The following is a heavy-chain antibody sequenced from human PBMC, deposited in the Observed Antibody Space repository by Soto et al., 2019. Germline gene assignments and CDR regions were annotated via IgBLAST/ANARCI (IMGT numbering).Heavy chain of an antibody. D-gene: IGHD6-13*01. V-gene: IGHV1-18*04. CDR1: GYTFTSYA. CDR3: ARGGRIAAAGIGP. Sequence: ASVKVSCKASGYTFTSYAISWVRQAPGQGLEWMGWISAFNGNTNYAQNFQGRVTMTTDTSTTTAYMALGSLGFDDTAVYYCARGGRIAAAGIGPWGQGTLVTVSS. CDR2: ISAFNGNT. J-gene: IGHJ5*02.